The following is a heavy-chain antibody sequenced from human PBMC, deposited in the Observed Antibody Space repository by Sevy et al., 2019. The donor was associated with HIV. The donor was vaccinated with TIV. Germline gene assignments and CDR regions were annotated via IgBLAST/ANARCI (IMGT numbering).Heavy chain of an antibody. V-gene: IGHV3-23*01. D-gene: IGHD1-26*01. J-gene: IGHJ6*02. CDR1: GFTFSSYA. CDR3: VTCQGATDRYYYGMDD. Sequence: GGSLRLSCAASGFTFSSYAMSWFRQAPGKGLEWVSAISGSGGSTYYADSVMGRSTISRDNSKNTLYLQMNSLRAEDTAVYYCVTCQGATDRYYYGMDDWGQGTTVTVSS. CDR2: ISGSGGST.